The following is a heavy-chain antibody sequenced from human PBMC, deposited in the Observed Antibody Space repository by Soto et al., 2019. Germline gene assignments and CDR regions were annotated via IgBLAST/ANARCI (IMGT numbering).Heavy chain of an antibody. J-gene: IGHJ6*03. Sequence: PSETLSLTCAVYGGSFSGYYWSWIRQPPGKGLEWIGEINHSGSTNYNPSLKSRVTISVDTSKNQFSLKLSSVTAADTAVYYCAREGSSGWYYYYYMDVWGKGTTVTVSS. CDR3: AREGSSGWYYYYYMDV. CDR1: GGSFSGYY. D-gene: IGHD6-19*01. CDR2: INHSGST. V-gene: IGHV4-34*01.